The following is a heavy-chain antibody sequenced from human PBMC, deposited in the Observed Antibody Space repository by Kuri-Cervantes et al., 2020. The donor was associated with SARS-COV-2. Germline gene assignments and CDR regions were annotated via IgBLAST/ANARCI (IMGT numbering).Heavy chain of an antibody. J-gene: IGHJ4*02. Sequence: SETLSLTCTVSGGSISSYYWSWIRQPPGKGLEWIGYIYYSGSTNYNPSLKSRVTISVDTSKNQFSLKLSSVTAADTAVYYCARGPTPIVGATHFDYWGQGTLVTVSS. CDR2: IYYSGST. CDR1: GGSISSYY. CDR3: ARGPTPIVGATHFDY. V-gene: IGHV4-59*01. D-gene: IGHD1-26*01.